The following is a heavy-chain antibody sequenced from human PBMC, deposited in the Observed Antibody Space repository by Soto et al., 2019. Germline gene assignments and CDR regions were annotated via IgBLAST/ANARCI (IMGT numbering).Heavy chain of an antibody. D-gene: IGHD1-26*01. J-gene: IGHJ4*02. CDR2: IHYSGRT. Sequence: PSETLSLTCSVSNGSIRGFYWTWIRHPPGKILECIGYIHYSGRTLNNPPPTSRATMSVDTSKNQFSLNLMSITAADTAVYYCVRVGVGIGNHFDSWGRGTLVTVSS. V-gene: IGHV4-59*12. CDR1: NGSIRGFY. CDR3: VRVGVGIGNHFDS.